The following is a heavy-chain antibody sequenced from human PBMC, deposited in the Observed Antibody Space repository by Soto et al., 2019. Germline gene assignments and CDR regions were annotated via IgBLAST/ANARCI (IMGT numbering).Heavy chain of an antibody. CDR3: ARVGGGDWSPVGRHAFDI. Sequence: QVQLQESGPGLVKPSQTLSLTCTVSGGSISSRGYYWSWIRQHPGKGLEWIGYIYYSGSTYYNPSLKSRVTISVDTSKNQFSLKLSSVTASDTAVYYCARVGGGDWSPVGRHAFDIWGQGTMVTVSS. V-gene: IGHV4-31*03. D-gene: IGHD2-21*02. CDR2: IYYSGST. CDR1: GGSISSRGYY. J-gene: IGHJ3*02.